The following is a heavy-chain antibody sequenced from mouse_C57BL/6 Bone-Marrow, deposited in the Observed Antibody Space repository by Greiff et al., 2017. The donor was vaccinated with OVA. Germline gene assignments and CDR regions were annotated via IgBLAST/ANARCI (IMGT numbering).Heavy chain of an antibody. D-gene: IGHD1-1*01. J-gene: IGHJ1*03. Sequence: VHPVESGPGLVQPSQSLSITCTVSGFSLTSYGVHWVRQSPGKGLEWLGVIWSGGSTDYNAAFISRLSISKDNSKSQVFFKMNSLQADDTAIYYCARHYYGSSHWYFDVWGTGTTVTVSS. CDR1: GFSLTSYG. V-gene: IGHV2-2*01. CDR2: IWSGGST. CDR3: ARHYYGSSHWYFDV.